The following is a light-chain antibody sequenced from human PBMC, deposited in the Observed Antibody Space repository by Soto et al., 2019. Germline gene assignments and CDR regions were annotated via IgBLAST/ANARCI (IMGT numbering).Light chain of an antibody. CDR2: GAS. CDR1: QSVSSSH. Sequence: EIVLTQSPGTLSSSPGERATLSCRASQSVSSSHLAWYQQKPGQAPRPLIYGASSRATGIPDRFSGSGSGTDFTLTISTLEPEDCAVYFCQQYGDSPMYTFGQGTKLEI. CDR3: QQYGDSPMYT. J-gene: IGKJ2*01. V-gene: IGKV3-20*01.